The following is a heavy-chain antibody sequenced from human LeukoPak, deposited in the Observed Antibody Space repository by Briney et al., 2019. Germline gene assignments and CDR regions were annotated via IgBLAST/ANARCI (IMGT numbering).Heavy chain of an antibody. J-gene: IGHJ4*02. V-gene: IGHV4-39*07. Sequence: NPSETLSLTCTVSGGSISSNNYYWGWIRQPPGKGLEWIGSIYYSGSTYYNPSLKSRVTISVDTSKNQFSLKLSSVTAADTAVYFCARDPGYYDTSGYPAYFDYWGQGTLVPVSS. CDR2: IYYSGST. CDR1: GGSISSNNYY. CDR3: ARDPGYYDTSGYPAYFDY. D-gene: IGHD3-22*01.